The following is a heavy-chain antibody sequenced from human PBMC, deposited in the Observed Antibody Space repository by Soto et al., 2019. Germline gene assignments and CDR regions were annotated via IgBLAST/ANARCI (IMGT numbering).Heavy chain of an antibody. D-gene: IGHD6-19*01. J-gene: IGHJ4*02. CDR2: IYYSGST. V-gene: IGHV4-39*01. CDR3: ARQYGYSSGWYVDYFDY. CDR1: GGSISSSSYY. Sequence: SETLSLTCTVSGGSISSSSYYWGWIRQPPGKGLEWIGSIYYSGSTYYNPSLKSRVTISVDTSKNQFSLKLSSVTAADTAVYYCARQYGYSSGWYVDYFDYWGQGTLVTVSS.